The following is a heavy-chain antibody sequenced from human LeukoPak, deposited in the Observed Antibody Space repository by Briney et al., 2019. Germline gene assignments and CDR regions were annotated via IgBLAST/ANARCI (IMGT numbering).Heavy chain of an antibody. Sequence: AGGSLRLSCAASGFTFSSYAMSWVRQAPGKGLEWVSAISGSGGSTYYADSVKGRFTISRDNSKNTLYLQMNSLRAEDTAVYYCANNALRYFDWLSIVGYWGQGTLVTVSS. D-gene: IGHD3-9*01. J-gene: IGHJ4*02. CDR1: GFTFSSYA. CDR2: ISGSGGST. CDR3: ANNALRYFDWLSIVGY. V-gene: IGHV3-23*01.